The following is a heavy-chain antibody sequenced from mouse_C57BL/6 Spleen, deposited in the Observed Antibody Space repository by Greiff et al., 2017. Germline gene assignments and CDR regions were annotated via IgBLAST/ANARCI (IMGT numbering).Heavy chain of an antibody. CDR1: GFSFNTYA. J-gene: IGHJ1*03. Sequence: EVHLVESGGGLVQPKGSLKLSCAASGFSFNTYAMNWVRQAPGKGLEWVARIRSKSNNYATYYADSVKDRFTISRDDSESMLYLQMNNLKTEDTAMYYCVSIYDGYYRYFDVWGTGTTVTVSS. V-gene: IGHV10-1*01. CDR3: VSIYDGYYRYFDV. D-gene: IGHD2-3*01. CDR2: IRSKSNNYAT.